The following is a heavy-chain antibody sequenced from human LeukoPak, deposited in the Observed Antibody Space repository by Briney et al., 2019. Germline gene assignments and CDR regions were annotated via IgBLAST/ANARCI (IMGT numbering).Heavy chain of an antibody. CDR3: ARGEGWYPYYFDY. CDR1: GFTVSSNY. J-gene: IGHJ4*02. V-gene: IGHV3-53*01. CDR2: IYSGGST. Sequence: PGGSLRLSCAASGFTVSSNYMSWVRQAPGKGLEWVSVIYSGGSTYYADSVKGRFTISRDNSKNTLYLQMNSLRAEDTAVYYCARGEGWYPYYFDYWGQGTLVTVSS. D-gene: IGHD6-19*01.